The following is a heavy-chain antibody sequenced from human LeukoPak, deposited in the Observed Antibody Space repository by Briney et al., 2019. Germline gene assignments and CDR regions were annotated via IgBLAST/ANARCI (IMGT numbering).Heavy chain of an antibody. Sequence: SETLSLTCTVSGGSISSGDYYWSWIRQPPGKGLEWIGYIYYSGSTYYNPSLKRRVTISVDTSKNQFSLKLSSVTAADTAVYYCARVVPAAIDRGTYNWFDPWGQGTLVTVSS. D-gene: IGHD2-2*01. J-gene: IGHJ5*02. V-gene: IGHV4-30-4*01. CDR1: GGSISSGDYY. CDR2: IYYSGST. CDR3: ARVVPAAIDRGTYNWFDP.